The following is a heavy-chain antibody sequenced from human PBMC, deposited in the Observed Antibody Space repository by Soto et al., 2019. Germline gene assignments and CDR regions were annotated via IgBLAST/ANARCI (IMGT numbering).Heavy chain of an antibody. CDR1: GGTFSSYA. CDR2: IIPIFGTA. Sequence: QVQLVQSGAEVKKPGSSVKVSCKASGGTFSSYAISWVRQAPGQGLEWMGGIIPIFGTANYAQKFQGRVTITADESTSTAYMELSSLRSEDTAVYYCARVYYDSSGYYFDAFDIWGQGTMDTVSS. V-gene: IGHV1-69*01. D-gene: IGHD3-22*01. CDR3: ARVYYDSSGYYFDAFDI. J-gene: IGHJ3*02.